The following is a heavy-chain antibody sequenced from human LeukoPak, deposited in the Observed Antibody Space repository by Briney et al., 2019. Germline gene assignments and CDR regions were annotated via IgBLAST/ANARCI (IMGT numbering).Heavy chain of an antibody. CDR3: AKRSCSGGGCNFDY. V-gene: IGHV3-23*01. CDR1: GFTSSNYA. J-gene: IGHJ4*02. D-gene: IGHD2-15*01. CDR2: IGDSGGAT. Sequence: GGSLRLSCAASGFTSSNYAMSWVRQAPGKGLEWVSAIGDSGGATNCADSVKGRFTISRDNSKNTLYLQMNSLRAEDTAVYYCAKRSCSGGGCNFDYWGQGTLVTVSS.